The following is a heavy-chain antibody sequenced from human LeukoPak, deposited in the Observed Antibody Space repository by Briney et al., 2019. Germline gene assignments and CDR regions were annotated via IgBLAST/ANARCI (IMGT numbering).Heavy chain of an antibody. CDR2: INPNSGGT. CDR3: ERGVMDV. Sequence: ASVKVSCKASGYTFTGYYMHGVRQAPGQGLEWMGWINPNSGGTNYAQKFQGSVTITRDTSISTGYMELSKLRSDDTDVYYCERGVMDVWGKGTTVTIS. J-gene: IGHJ6*03. V-gene: IGHV1-2*02. CDR1: GYTFTGYY.